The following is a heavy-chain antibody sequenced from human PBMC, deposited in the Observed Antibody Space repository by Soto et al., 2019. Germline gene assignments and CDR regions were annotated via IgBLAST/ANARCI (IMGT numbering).Heavy chain of an antibody. CDR3: VRDFGSGRDWYAD. J-gene: IGHJ4*02. Sequence: SQTLSLTCAISVDSVSIDMAACNLIRQSPSRGLEWLGRTYYRSKWYRSYPPCVQRRITIKPDTSKTQFSLQLNSVTPAARAVYYCVRDFGSGRDWYADWGQGTLVNVSS. V-gene: IGHV6-1*01. CDR2: TYYRSKWYR. D-gene: IGHD2-21*01. CDR1: VDSVSIDMAA.